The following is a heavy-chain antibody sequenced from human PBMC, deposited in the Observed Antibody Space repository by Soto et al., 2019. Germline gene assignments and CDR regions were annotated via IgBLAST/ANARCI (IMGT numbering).Heavy chain of an antibody. D-gene: IGHD1-26*01. J-gene: IGHJ6*02. CDR3: ARIRWELRQYYYYGMDV. CDR2: IYPGDSDT. CDR1: GYSFTSYW. V-gene: IGHV5-51*01. Sequence: GESLKISCKGSGYSFTSYWIGWVRQMPGKGLEWMGIIYPGDSDTRYSPSFQGQVTISADKSISTAYLQWSSLKASDTAMYYCARIRWELRQYYYYGMDVWGQGTTVTVS.